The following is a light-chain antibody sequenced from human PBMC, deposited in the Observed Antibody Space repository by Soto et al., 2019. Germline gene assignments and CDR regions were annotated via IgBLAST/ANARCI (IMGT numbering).Light chain of an antibody. CDR1: NSDVGGYNY. CDR3: SSYTSSSTMV. CDR2: EVS. Sequence: QSALTQPASVSGSPGQSITISCTGTNSDVGGYNYVSWYQQNPGKAPKLMIYEVSNRPSAVSNRFSGSKSGSTASLTISRLQAEDEADYYCSSYTSSSTMVFGGGTKHRP. J-gene: IGLJ2*01. V-gene: IGLV2-14*01.